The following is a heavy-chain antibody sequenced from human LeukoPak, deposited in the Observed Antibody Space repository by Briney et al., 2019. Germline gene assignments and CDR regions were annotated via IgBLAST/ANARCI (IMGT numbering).Heavy chain of an antibody. CDR2: ISSSSSYI. V-gene: IGHV3-21*01. D-gene: IGHD2-2*01. J-gene: IGHJ5*02. CDR1: GFTFSSYS. Sequence: SGGSLRLSCAASGFTFSSYSMNWVRQAPGKGLEWVSSISSSSSYIYYADSVKGRFTISRDNAKNSLYLQMNSLRAEDTAVYYCASSDIPVVPDNNWFDPRGQGTLVTVSS. CDR3: ASSDIPVVPDNNWFDP.